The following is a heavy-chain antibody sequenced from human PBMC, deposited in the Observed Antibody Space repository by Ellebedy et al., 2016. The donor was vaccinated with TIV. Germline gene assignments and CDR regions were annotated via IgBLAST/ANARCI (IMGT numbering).Heavy chain of an antibody. V-gene: IGHV1-18*01. Sequence: ASVKVSXKASGYTFTSYGISWVRQAPGQGLEWMGWISAYNGNTNYAQKLQGRVTMTTDTSTSTAYMELRSLRSEDTAVYYCARFLEWSTNYYYYGMDVWGQGTTVTVSS. CDR2: ISAYNGNT. CDR1: GYTFTSYG. J-gene: IGHJ6*02. CDR3: ARFLEWSTNYYYYGMDV. D-gene: IGHD3-3*01.